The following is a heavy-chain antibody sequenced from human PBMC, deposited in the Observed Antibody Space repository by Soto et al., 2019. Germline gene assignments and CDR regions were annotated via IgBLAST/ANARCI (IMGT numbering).Heavy chain of an antibody. CDR3: TLVQGIAVAGPGAFDI. J-gene: IGHJ3*02. CDR2: INPNSGGT. V-gene: IGHV1-2*04. D-gene: IGHD6-19*01. Sequence: QVQLVQSGAEVKKPGASVKVSCKASGYTFTGYYMHWVRQAPGQGLEWMGWINPNSGGTNYAQKFQGWVTMTRDTSISTAYMELSRLRSDDTAVYYCTLVQGIAVAGPGAFDIWGQGTMVTVSS. CDR1: GYTFTGYY.